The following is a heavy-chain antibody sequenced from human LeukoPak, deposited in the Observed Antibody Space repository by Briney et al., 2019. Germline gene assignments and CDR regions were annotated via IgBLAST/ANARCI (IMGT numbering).Heavy chain of an antibody. V-gene: IGHV3-23*01. Sequence: PGGSLGLSCAASRFTFSSYAMRGVRQAPGKGLGWVSTIGGSGDKTFYADSVKGRLTISRDNSKNMVHLQMNSLTGEDTALYYCVRLGEASSGWGNHDVWG. J-gene: IGHJ6*02. CDR1: RFTFSSYA. D-gene: IGHD6-19*01. CDR3: VRLGEASSGWGNHDV. CDR2: IGGSGDKT.